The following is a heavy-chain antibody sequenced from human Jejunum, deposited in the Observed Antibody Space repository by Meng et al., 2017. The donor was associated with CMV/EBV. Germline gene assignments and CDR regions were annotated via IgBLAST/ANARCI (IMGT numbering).Heavy chain of an antibody. CDR1: GFTFSSYA. Sequence: AASGFTFSSYALIWVRQAPGKGLEWVSTIGGSGRTTYDADSVKDRFTISRDNSKNTVYLQMNSLRAEDTAVYYCAKEDYSNDLDYWGQGTLVTVSS. CDR3: AKEDYSNDLDY. D-gene: IGHD4-11*01. V-gene: IGHV3-23*01. CDR2: IGGSGRTT. J-gene: IGHJ4*02.